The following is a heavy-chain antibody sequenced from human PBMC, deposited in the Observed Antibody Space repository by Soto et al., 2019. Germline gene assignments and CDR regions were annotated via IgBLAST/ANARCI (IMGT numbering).Heavy chain of an antibody. Sequence: EVQLVESGGGLVQPGGSLRLSCEASGFTFSTFWMHWVRQAPGKGLVWVSRINSDGSSTNYADSVKGRVTISRANAKNTLDLQLNSLRPEDTAGYYCVRAFEYWGQGPLVTVSS. CDR1: GFTFSTFW. J-gene: IGHJ4*02. CDR3: VRAFEY. CDR2: INSDGSST. V-gene: IGHV3-74*01.